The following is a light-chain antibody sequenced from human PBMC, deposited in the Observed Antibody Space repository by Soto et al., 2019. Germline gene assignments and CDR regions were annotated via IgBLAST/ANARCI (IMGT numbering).Light chain of an antibody. CDR1: SSDVGAYNY. V-gene: IGLV2-14*01. Sequence: QSALTQPASVSGSAGQSITISCTGTSSDVGAYNYVSWYQQHPGKVPKLMIYEVSNRPSGVSNRFSGSKSGNTASLTISGLQAEDEAHYYCSSYTSSSPDVFGTGTKVTVL. CDR3: SSYTSSSPDV. J-gene: IGLJ1*01. CDR2: EVS.